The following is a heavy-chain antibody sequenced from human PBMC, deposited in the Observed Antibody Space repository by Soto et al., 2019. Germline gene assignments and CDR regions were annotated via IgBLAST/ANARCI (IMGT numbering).Heavy chain of an antibody. Sequence: GGSLRLSCGASGFIFSKYSMNWVRQAPGKGLEWLSYISSNSVTIYYADSVRGRFTIFRDNGKNSVYLQMNSLKTEDTAVYYCVRATYFSDSSGYTRCFDYWGQGTLVTVPQ. CDR1: GFIFSKYS. CDR2: ISSNSVTI. D-gene: IGHD3-22*01. J-gene: IGHJ4*02. CDR3: VRATYFSDSSGYTRCFDY. V-gene: IGHV3-48*01.